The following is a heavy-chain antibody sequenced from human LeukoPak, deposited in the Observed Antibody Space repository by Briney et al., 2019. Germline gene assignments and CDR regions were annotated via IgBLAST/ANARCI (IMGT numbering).Heavy chain of an antibody. J-gene: IGHJ4*02. V-gene: IGHV1-3*01. CDR2: INAGNGNT. CDR3: ARLFGDLEDY. CDR1: GYTFTSYG. Sequence: ASVKVSCKASGYTFTSYGISWVRQAPGQRLEWMGWINAGNGNTKYSQKFQGRVTITRDTSASTAYMELSSLRSEDTAVYYCARLFGDLEDYWGQGTLVTVSS. D-gene: IGHD4-17*01.